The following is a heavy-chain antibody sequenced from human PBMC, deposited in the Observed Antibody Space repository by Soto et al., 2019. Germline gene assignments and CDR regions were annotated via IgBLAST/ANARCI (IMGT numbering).Heavy chain of an antibody. CDR3: AKDREVLAAAGLFDY. CDR2: ISYDGSNK. D-gene: IGHD6-13*01. V-gene: IGHV3-30*18. Sequence: GGSLRLSCAASGFTFSSYGMHWVRQAPGKGLEWVAVISYDGSNKYYADSVKGRFTISRDNSKNTLYLQMNSLRAEDTAVYYCAKDREVLAAAGLFDYWGQGTLVTVSS. J-gene: IGHJ4*02. CDR1: GFTFSSYG.